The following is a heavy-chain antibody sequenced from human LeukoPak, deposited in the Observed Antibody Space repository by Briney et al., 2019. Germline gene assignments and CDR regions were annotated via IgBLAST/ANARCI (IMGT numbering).Heavy chain of an antibody. V-gene: IGHV1-18*01. CDR2: ISAYNGNT. CDR3: ARDMAGWRYYFDY. D-gene: IGHD2-21*01. CDR1: GYSFTTYG. Sequence: ASVKVSCKASGYSFTTYGISWVRQAPGQGLEWMGWISAYNGNTNYAQKLQGRATMTTDTSTSTAYMELRSLRSDDTAVYYCARDMAGWRYYFDYWGQGTLVTVSS. J-gene: IGHJ4*02.